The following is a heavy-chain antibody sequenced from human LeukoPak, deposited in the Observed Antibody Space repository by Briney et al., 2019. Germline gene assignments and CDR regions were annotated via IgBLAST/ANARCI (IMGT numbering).Heavy chain of an antibody. CDR2: IYYSGST. Sequence: PSETLSLTCTVSGGSISSSSYYWGWIRQPPGKGLEWIGSIYYSGSTYYNPSLKSRVTISVDTSKNQFSLKLSSVTAADTAVYYCAREIPRGIAAAGIDYWGQGTLVTVSS. J-gene: IGHJ4*02. D-gene: IGHD6-13*01. CDR1: GGSISSSSYY. V-gene: IGHV4-39*07. CDR3: AREIPRGIAAAGIDY.